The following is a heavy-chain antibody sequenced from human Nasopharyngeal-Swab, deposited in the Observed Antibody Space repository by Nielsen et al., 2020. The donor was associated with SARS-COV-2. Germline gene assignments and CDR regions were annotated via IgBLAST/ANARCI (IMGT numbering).Heavy chain of an antibody. CDR1: GFTFSSYG. V-gene: IGHV3-30*03. CDR2: ISYDGSNK. Sequence: GGSLRLSCAASGFTFSSYGMHWVRQAPGKGLEWVAVISYDGSNKYYADSVKGRFTISRDNSKNTLYLQMNSLRAEDTAVYYCATLWVTTPRRGFDYWGQGTLVTVSS. J-gene: IGHJ4*02. D-gene: IGHD4-17*01. CDR3: ATLWVTTPRRGFDY.